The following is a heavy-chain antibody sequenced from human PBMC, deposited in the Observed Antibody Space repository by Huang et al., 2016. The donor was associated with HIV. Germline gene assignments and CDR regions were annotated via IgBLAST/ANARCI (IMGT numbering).Heavy chain of an antibody. D-gene: IGHD5-12*01. Sequence: VQLQQWGAGLLKPSETLSLTCAVYGGSLGGFFGSWVRQGPGKGLEWIGEIKRSGGANYSPSFKSRVIMSGDTSNNQFSLRLSSVTAADTAVYYCVRSDTVASAVTFDYWGQGTVVSVSS. CDR2: IKRSGGA. CDR3: VRSDTVASAVTFDY. V-gene: IGHV4-34*02. CDR1: GGSLGGFF. J-gene: IGHJ4*02.